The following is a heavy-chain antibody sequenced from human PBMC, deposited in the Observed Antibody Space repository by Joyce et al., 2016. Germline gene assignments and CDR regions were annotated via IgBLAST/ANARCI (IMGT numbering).Heavy chain of an antibody. CDR2: ISSIRKYL. D-gene: IGHD1-26*01. V-gene: IGHV3-21*01. CDR1: GFNFSTSS. CDR3: ARIIATKWDYYYFHGMDV. J-gene: IGHJ6*02. Sequence: EVQLVEAGGGLVKPGGSLRLYCAASGFNFSTSSMIWVRQAPGKGLEWVSAISSIRKYLYDANSVKGRFTISRDKAKSSVSLQMNSLRVEDTAVYYCARIIATKWDYYYFHGMDVWGQGTTVTVSS.